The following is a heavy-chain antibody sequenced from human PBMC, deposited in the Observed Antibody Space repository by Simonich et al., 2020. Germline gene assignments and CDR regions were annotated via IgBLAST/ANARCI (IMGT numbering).Heavy chain of an antibody. V-gene: IGHV3-73*01. CDR1: GFTFSGSA. CDR2: IESKANSYAT. Sequence: EVQLVESGGGLVQPGGSLRLSCAASGFTFSGSAMHWVRQASGKGLGWVGRIESKANSYATAYAASVKGRFTISRDDSKNTAYLQMNSLKTEDTAVYYCTRSLHPYSSSRDYWGQGTLVTVSS. D-gene: IGHD6-13*01. J-gene: IGHJ4*02. CDR3: TRSLHPYSSSRDY.